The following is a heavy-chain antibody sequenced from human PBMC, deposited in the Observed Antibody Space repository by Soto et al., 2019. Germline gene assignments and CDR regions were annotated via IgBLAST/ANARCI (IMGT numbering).Heavy chain of an antibody. D-gene: IGHD3-10*01. CDR3: ATVWITMVRGVIISTGVFDY. CDR2: FDPEDGET. CDR1: GYTLTELS. J-gene: IGHJ4*02. Sequence: GASVKVSCKVSGYTLTELSMHWVRQAPGKGLEWMGGFDPEDGETIYAQKFQGRVTMTEDTSTDTAYMELSSLRSEDTAVYYCATVWITMVRGVIISTGVFDYWGQGTLVTVSS. V-gene: IGHV1-24*01.